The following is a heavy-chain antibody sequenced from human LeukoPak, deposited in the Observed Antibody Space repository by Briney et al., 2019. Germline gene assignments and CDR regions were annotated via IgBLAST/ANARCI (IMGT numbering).Heavy chain of an antibody. D-gene: IGHD4-17*01. CDR2: ISYDGSNK. CDR1: GFTFDSYG. Sequence: GRSLRLSCAASGFTFDSYGMHWVRQAPGKGLEWVAVISYDGSNKYYVDSVKGRFPISRDNSKNTLYLQMNSLRPEDTAVYYCAKDRTYDYGTHDAFDIWGPGTMVTVSS. J-gene: IGHJ3*02. V-gene: IGHV3-30*18. CDR3: AKDRTYDYGTHDAFDI.